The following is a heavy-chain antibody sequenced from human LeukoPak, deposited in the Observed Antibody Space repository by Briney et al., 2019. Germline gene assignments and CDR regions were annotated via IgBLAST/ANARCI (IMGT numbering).Heavy chain of an antibody. CDR3: AKTFSEYSGYGIFDY. D-gene: IGHD5-12*01. J-gene: IGHJ4*02. CDR1: GFTFSSYA. Sequence: GGSLRLSCAASGFTFSSYAMSWVRQAPGKGLEWVSAISGSGGSTYYADSVKGRFTISRDNSKNTLYLQMSSLRAEDTAVYYCAKTFSEYSGYGIFDYWGQGTLVTVSS. CDR2: ISGSGGST. V-gene: IGHV3-23*01.